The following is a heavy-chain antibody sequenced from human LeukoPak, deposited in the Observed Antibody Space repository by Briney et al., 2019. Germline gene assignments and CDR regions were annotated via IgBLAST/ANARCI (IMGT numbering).Heavy chain of an antibody. V-gene: IGHV1-2*04. CDR1: GYTFTVKF. Sequence: ASVKVSCKTSGYTFTVKFLHWLRQAPGQGLEWMAGIEPNSGGAVYGQNFRGWVTVTRDTSVSTAYMELSRLRSDDTAVYYCAVENFYDRSGYSTAFDYWGQGTLVTVSS. J-gene: IGHJ4*02. CDR2: IEPNSGGA. CDR3: AVENFYDRSGYSTAFDY. D-gene: IGHD3-22*01.